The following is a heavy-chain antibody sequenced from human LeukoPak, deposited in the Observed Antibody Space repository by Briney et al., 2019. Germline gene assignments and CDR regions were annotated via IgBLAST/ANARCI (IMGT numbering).Heavy chain of an antibody. CDR2: IIPIFGTA. J-gene: IGHJ3*02. Sequence: GASVKVSCKASGYTFTSYAMNWVRQAPGQGLEWMGGIIPIFGTANYAQKFQGRVTITADESTSTAYMELSSLRSEDTAVYYCARDGLEWLLSGAFDIWGQGTMVTVSS. CDR3: ARDGLEWLLSGAFDI. CDR1: GYTFTSYA. V-gene: IGHV1-69*13. D-gene: IGHD3-3*01.